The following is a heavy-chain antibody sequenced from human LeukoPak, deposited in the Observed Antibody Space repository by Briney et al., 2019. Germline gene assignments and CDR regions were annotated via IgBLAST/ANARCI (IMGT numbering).Heavy chain of an antibody. D-gene: IGHD3-22*01. Sequence: PSETLSLTCTVSGGSISSYYWSWIRQPPGKGVEWIGYIYYSGSTNYNPSLKSRVTISVDTSKNQFSLKLSSVTAADTAVYYCARGGLDYYDSTLRDYWGQGTLVTVSS. V-gene: IGHV4-59*01. CDR2: IYYSGST. CDR3: ARGGLDYYDSTLRDY. J-gene: IGHJ4*02. CDR1: GGSISSYY.